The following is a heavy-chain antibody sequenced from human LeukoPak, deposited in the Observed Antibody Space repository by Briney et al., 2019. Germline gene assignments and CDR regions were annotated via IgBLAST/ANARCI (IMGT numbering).Heavy chain of an antibody. J-gene: IGHJ6*03. Sequence: ASVKVSCKASGYTFTSYDINWVRQATGQGLEWMGWMNPSSGNTGYAQKFQGRVTMTRNTSISTAYMELSSLRSEDTAVYYCARSVKQWELLRHYYYYMDVWGKGTTVTISS. V-gene: IGHV1-8*01. CDR3: ARSVKQWELLRHYYYYMDV. CDR2: MNPSSGNT. CDR1: GYTFTSYD. D-gene: IGHD1-26*01.